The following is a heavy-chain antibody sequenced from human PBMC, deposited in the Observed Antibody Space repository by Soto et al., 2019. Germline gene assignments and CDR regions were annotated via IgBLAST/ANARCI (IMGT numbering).Heavy chain of an antibody. CDR1: GGSISSGGYY. CDR2: IYYSGST. J-gene: IGHJ4*02. Sequence: PSQTLSVTCTVSGGSISSGGYYWSWIRQHPGKGLEWIGYIYYSGSTYYNPSLKSRVTISVDTSKNQFSLKLSSVTAADTAVYYCARVYVDTAMVPASTFDYWGQGTLVTVSS. D-gene: IGHD5-18*01. CDR3: ARVYVDTAMVPASTFDY. V-gene: IGHV4-31*03.